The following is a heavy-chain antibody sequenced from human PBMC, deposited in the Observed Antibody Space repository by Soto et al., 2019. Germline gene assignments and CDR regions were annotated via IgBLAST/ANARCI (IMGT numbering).Heavy chain of an antibody. CDR1: GGTFSSYT. Sequence: QVQLVQSGAEVKKPGSSVKVSCKASGGTFSSYTISWVRQAPGQGLEWMGRIIPILGIANYAQKFQGKVTITADKSTSTAYMELSSLRSEDTAVYYCARGYCSGGSCYELNPLGYWGQGTLVTVSS. V-gene: IGHV1-69*02. CDR3: ARGYCSGGSCYELNPLGY. D-gene: IGHD2-15*01. CDR2: IIPILGIA. J-gene: IGHJ4*02.